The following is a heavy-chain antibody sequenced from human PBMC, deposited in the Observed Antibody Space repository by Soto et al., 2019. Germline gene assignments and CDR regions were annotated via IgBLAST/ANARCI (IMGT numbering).Heavy chain of an antibody. CDR3: ARGPRRIAAAGSYYYGMDV. D-gene: IGHD6-13*01. Sequence: QVQLQQWGAGLLKPSETLSLTCAVYGGSFSGYYWSWIRQPPGKGLEWIGEINHSGSTNYNPSLKSRVTISVDTSKNQFSLKLSSVTAADTVVYYCARGPRRIAAAGSYYYGMDVWGQGTTVTGSS. CDR2: INHSGST. CDR1: GGSFSGYY. J-gene: IGHJ6*02. V-gene: IGHV4-34*01.